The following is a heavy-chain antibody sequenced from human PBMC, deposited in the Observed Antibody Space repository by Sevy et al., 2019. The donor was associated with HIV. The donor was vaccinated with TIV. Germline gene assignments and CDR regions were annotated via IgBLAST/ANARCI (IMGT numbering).Heavy chain of an antibody. CDR1: GFTFSTYA. CDR2: ISGSGGSST. Sequence: GGSLRLSCALSGFTFSTYAMSWVRQAPGKGLEWVSAISGSGGSSTYYADSVKGRFTISRDNSQNTLYLQMNSLRADETGVYYCAKDRDFWRAACYVDYWGQGTLVTVSS. D-gene: IGHD3-3*01. V-gene: IGHV3-23*01. CDR3: AKDRDFWRAACYVDY. J-gene: IGHJ4*02.